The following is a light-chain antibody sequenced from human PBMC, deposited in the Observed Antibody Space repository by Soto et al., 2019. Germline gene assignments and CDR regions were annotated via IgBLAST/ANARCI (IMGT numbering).Light chain of an antibody. CDR3: QQRSDWPSA. CDR2: HAS. V-gene: IGKV3-11*01. CDR1: QSISDY. J-gene: IGKJ4*01. Sequence: IVLTQSPDTLSLSPGETATLSCRASQSISDYLAWYQQNPGQAPRPLTYHASNSATGIPGRFSGCGSVTDFSLTISRLEAEDCAIYYCQQRSDWPSAFGGGTKVEI.